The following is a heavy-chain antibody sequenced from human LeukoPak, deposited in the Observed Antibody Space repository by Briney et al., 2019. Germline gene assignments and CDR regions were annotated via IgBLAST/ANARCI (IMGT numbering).Heavy chain of an antibody. D-gene: IGHD3-10*01. J-gene: IGHJ6*03. CDR3: GRGVRVLYYYYMDV. V-gene: IGHV4-34*01. Sequence: SETLSLTCTVSGDSISGGYYWSWIRQPPGKGLEWIGEINHSGSTNYNPSLKSRVTISVDTSKNQFSLKLSSVTAADTAVYYCGRGVRVLYYYYMDVWGKGTTVTVSS. CDR2: INHSGST. CDR1: GDSISGGYY.